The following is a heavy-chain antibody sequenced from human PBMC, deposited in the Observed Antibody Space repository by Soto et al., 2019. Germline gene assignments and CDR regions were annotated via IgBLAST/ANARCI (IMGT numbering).Heavy chain of an antibody. J-gene: IGHJ5*02. CDR3: ARAGGSGGSGYAS. CDR2: IIPVVGGP. Sequence: QVQLVQSGAEVKKPGSSVRVACKASGDIFNRYTISWVRQAPGLGLEWMGRIIPVVGGPNYAEKFRGRVTITADKATTSVYLEVRSMRSEDAATYYCARAGGSGGSGYASWGQGTLVTVSS. V-gene: IGHV1-69*02. D-gene: IGHD2-15*01. CDR1: GDIFNRYT.